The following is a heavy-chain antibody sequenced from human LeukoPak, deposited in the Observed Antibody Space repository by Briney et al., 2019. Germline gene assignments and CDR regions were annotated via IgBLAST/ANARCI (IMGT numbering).Heavy chain of an antibody. J-gene: IGHJ6*03. CDR3: ARAPPNVLRFLEWLVYYMDV. Sequence: GGSLRLSCAASGFTFSSYGMNWVRQAPGKGLEWVSYISSSSSTIYYADSVKGRFTISRDNAKNSLYLQMNSLRAENTAVYYCARAPPNVLRFLEWLVYYMDVWGKGTTVTVSS. CDR2: ISSSSSTI. CDR1: GFTFSSYG. V-gene: IGHV3-48*01. D-gene: IGHD3-3*01.